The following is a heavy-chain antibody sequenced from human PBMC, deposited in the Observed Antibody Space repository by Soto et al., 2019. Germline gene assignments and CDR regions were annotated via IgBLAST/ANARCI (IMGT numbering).Heavy chain of an antibody. V-gene: IGHV1-69*13. CDR2: IIPLFGKA. CDR3: ARDREMATINYFDY. Sequence: SVKVSCKASGGTFSSYAISWVRQAPGQGLEWMGGIIPLFGKANYAQKFQGRVTITADESTSTAYMELSSLRSEDTAVYYCARDREMATINYFDYWGLGTLVTVAS. D-gene: IGHD5-12*01. J-gene: IGHJ4*01. CDR1: GGTFSSYA.